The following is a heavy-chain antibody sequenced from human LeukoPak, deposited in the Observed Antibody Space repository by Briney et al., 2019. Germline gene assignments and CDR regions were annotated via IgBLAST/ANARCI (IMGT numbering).Heavy chain of an antibody. CDR3: TLTTGTTGGAFDF. CDR2: IRSKAYGGTT. Sequence: GGSLRLSCTASGFTFGDYAMSWFRQAPGKGLEWVGFIRSKAYGGTTEYAASVKGRFTISRDDSKSIAYLQMNSLKTEDTAVYYCTLTTGTTGGAFDFWGQGTMVTVSS. J-gene: IGHJ3*01. CDR1: GFTFGDYA. V-gene: IGHV3-49*03. D-gene: IGHD1-1*01.